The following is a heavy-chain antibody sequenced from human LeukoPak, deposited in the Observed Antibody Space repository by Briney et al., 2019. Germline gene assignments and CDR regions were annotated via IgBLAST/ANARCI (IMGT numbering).Heavy chain of an antibody. Sequence: PSETLSLTCAVYGGSFSGYYWSWIRQPPGKGLEWIGEINHSGSTNYNPSLKSRVTISVDTSKNQFSLKLSSVTAADTAVYYCARGIYGDHVRVQFVWFDPWGQGTLVTVSS. CDR1: GGSFSGYY. CDR2: INHSGST. D-gene: IGHD4-17*01. CDR3: ARGIYGDHVRVQFVWFDP. V-gene: IGHV4-34*01. J-gene: IGHJ5*02.